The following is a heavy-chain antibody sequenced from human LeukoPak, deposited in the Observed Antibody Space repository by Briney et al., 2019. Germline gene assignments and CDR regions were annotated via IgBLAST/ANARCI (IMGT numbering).Heavy chain of an antibody. D-gene: IGHD1-26*01. CDR1: GGSISSYY. J-gene: IGHJ3*02. CDR3: ARDYSGSSLDAFDI. V-gene: IGHV4-59*01. CDR2: IYYSGST. Sequence: PSETLSLTCTVSGGSISSYYWSWIRQPPGKGLEWIGYIYYSGSTNYNPSLKSRVTISVDTSKNQFSLKLSSVTAADTAVYYCARDYSGSSLDAFDIWGQGTMVTVSS.